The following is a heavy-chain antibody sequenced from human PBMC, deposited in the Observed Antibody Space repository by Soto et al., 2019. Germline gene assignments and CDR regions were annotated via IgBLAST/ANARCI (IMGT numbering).Heavy chain of an antibody. CDR1: GFTFYDYS. Sequence: PGGSLRLSCAAAGFTFYDYSMHWVPHAPGKGLEWVSGISCNSGSIGYADSVKGRFTISRDNAKNSLYLQMNSLRAEDTALYYCAKDSNCSGGSCYLVGAFDIWGQGTMVTVSS. CDR3: AKDSNCSGGSCYLVGAFDI. J-gene: IGHJ3*02. D-gene: IGHD2-15*01. V-gene: IGHV3-9*01. CDR2: ISCNSGSI.